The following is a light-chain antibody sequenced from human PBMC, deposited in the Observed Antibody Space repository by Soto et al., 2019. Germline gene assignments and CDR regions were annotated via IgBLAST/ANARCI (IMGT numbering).Light chain of an antibody. CDR2: DTS. CDR1: QSIGSDS. V-gene: IGKV3-20*01. Sequence: EIVLTQSPGTLSLSPGQRATLSCRASQSIGSDSLAWYQQKPGQAPRLLIYDTSTRATGIPDRFGGSGSGTDFTLTISRLETEDFAVYSCQQSGSSLWTFDQGTKVEIK. CDR3: QQSGSSLWT. J-gene: IGKJ1*01.